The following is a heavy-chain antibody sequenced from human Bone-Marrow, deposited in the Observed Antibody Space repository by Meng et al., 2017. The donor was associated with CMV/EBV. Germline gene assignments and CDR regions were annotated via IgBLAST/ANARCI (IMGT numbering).Heavy chain of an antibody. D-gene: IGHD2-8*01. CDR2: ISYDGSNK. CDR3: ARDGGVDIVLPDIDY. Sequence: GESLKISCAASGFTFSSYAMHWVRQAPGKGLEWVAVISYDGSNKYYADSVKGRFTIPRDNSKNTLYLQMNSLRAEDTAVYYCARDGGVDIVLPDIDYWGHGTLVTVDS. CDR1: GFTFSSYA. J-gene: IGHJ4*01. V-gene: IGHV3-30-3*01.